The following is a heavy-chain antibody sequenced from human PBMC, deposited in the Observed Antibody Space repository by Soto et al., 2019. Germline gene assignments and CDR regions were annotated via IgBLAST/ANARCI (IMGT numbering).Heavy chain of an antibody. D-gene: IGHD6-6*01. CDR2: IYYSGST. CDR1: CGSISSGGYY. J-gene: IGHJ4*02. CDR3: ARVIAESIAARPGSYYFDY. V-gene: IGHV4-31*03. Sequence: SETLSLTCTVSCGSISSGGYYWSWIRQHPGKGLEWIGYIYYSGSTYYNPSLKSRVTISVDTSKNQFSLKLSSVTAADTAVYYCARVIAESIAARPGSYYFDYWGQGTLVTVSS.